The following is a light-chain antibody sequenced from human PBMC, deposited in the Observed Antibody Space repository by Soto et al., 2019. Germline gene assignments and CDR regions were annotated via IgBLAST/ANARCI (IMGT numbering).Light chain of an antibody. CDR2: WAS. CDR1: QSVLYRSNNKNY. CDR3: QQYHSSWT. Sequence: DIVMTQSPDSLAVSLGERATINCKSSQSVLYRSNNKNYLAWYQQKPGQPPKLLIYWASTRESGVPDRFSGSGSGIDSTLTISSLQDEDVAVYYCQQYHSSWTFGQGTKVEIK. J-gene: IGKJ1*01. V-gene: IGKV4-1*01.